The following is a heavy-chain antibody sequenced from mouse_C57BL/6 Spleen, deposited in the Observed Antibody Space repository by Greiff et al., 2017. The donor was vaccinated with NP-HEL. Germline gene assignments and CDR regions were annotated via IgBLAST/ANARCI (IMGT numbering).Heavy chain of an antibody. Sequence: QVQLQQSGAELVRHGTSVKVSCKASGYAFTNYLIEWVKQRPGQGLEWIGVINPGSGGTNYNEKFKGKATLTADKSSSTAYMQLSSLTSEDSAVYFCARIDGDYAMDYWGQGTSVTVSS. J-gene: IGHJ4*01. CDR3: ARIDGDYAMDY. CDR1: GYAFTNYL. CDR2: INPGSGGT. V-gene: IGHV1-54*01.